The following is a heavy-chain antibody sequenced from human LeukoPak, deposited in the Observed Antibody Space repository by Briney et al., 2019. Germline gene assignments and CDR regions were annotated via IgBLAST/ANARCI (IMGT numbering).Heavy chain of an antibody. J-gene: IGHJ4*02. CDR1: GGSISSYY. V-gene: IGHV4-59*01. Sequence: SETLSLTCTVSGGSISSYYWSWIRQPPGKGLEWIGYIYYSGSTNYNPSLKIRVTITVDTSKNQFSLKLSSVTAADPAVYYCARAYYDSSGSIDYWGQGTLVSVSS. CDR2: IYYSGST. D-gene: IGHD3-22*01. CDR3: ARAYYDSSGSIDY.